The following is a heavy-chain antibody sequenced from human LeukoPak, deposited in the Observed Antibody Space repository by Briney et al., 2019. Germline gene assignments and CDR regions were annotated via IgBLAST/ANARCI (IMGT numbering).Heavy chain of an antibody. Sequence: GGSLRLSCAASGFTFSSHWMNWVRQAPGKGLEWVANVKYDGSEKYYVDSVKGRFTISRDNAKNSLYLQMNSLRAEDTAVYYCARGRHFGSGTHYMAFYSDSWGQGTLVTVSS. CDR3: ARGRHFGSGTHYMAFYSDS. J-gene: IGHJ4*02. CDR1: GFTFSSHW. V-gene: IGHV3-7*04. D-gene: IGHD3-10*01. CDR2: VKYDGSEK.